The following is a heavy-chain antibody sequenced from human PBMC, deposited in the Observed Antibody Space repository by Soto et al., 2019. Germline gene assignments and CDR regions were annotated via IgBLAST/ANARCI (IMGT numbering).Heavy chain of an antibody. CDR3: AVAVAGPTAIGY. D-gene: IGHD6-19*01. CDR2: LNSDGSRT. J-gene: IGHJ4*02. V-gene: IGHV3-74*01. Sequence: EVQLVESGGGLVQPGGSLRLSCAASGFTFSSYWMHWVRQAPGKGLVWVSRLNSDGSRTSYADSVKGRFTISRDNAKNTLYLQMNSLRAEDTAVYYCAVAVAGPTAIGYWGQGTLVTVSS. CDR1: GFTFSSYW.